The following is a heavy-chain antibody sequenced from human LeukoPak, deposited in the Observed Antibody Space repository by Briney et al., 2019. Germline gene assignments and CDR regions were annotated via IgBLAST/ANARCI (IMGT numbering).Heavy chain of an antibody. J-gene: IGHJ5*02. V-gene: IGHV3-7*01. CDR3: ARDSGRGGESGYYDL. CDR2: IKQDGSQR. D-gene: IGHD3-3*01. Sequence: GSLRLSCAASGFTFSSYAMHWVRQAPGKGLEWVANIKQDGSQRYYVDSVKGRFTISRDNAKNSLYLQMSSLRAEDTAMYYCARDSGRGGESGYYDLWGQGTLVAVSS. CDR1: GFTFSSYA.